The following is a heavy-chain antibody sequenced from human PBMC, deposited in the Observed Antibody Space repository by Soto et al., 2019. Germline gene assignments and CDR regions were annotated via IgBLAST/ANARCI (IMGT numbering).Heavy chain of an antibody. V-gene: IGHV3-53*01. D-gene: IGHD6-6*01. CDR2: IYSDGTT. Sequence: GGSLRLSCAASGFTVSSNYMNWVRQAPGKGLEWVSIIYSDGTTSYADSVKGRFTISRDNFKNTLHLQMNSLRAEDTAVYYCAILSNWGQGTVVTVSS. J-gene: IGHJ4*02. CDR3: AILSN. CDR1: GFTVSSNY.